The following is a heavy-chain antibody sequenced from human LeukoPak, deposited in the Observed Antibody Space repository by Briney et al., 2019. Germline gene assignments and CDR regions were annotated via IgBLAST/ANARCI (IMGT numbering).Heavy chain of an antibody. V-gene: IGHV4-38-2*02. Sequence: SETLSLTCTVSGYSISSGYYWGWIRQPPGKGLEWIGSIYHSGSTYYNPSLKSRVTISVDTSKNQFSLKLSSVTAADTAVYYCARRRSRIRYFDWLFDYWGQGTLVTVSS. CDR2: IYHSGST. CDR1: GYSISSGYY. J-gene: IGHJ4*02. CDR3: ARRRSRIRYFDWLFDY. D-gene: IGHD3-9*01.